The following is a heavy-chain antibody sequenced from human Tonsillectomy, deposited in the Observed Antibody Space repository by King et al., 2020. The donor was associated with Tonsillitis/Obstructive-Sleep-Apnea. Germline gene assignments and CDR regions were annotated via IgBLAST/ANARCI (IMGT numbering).Heavy chain of an antibody. Sequence: QLVQSGGGLVKPGGSLRLSCATSGFTFNDYYMSWIRQAPGKGLEWVSYISSIGSYTNYADSVKGRFTISRDNAKNTLYLQLNSLRAVDTAVYYCARGSGYSYGRCDYWGQGTLVTVSS. D-gene: IGHD5-18*01. V-gene: IGHV3-11*05. CDR2: ISSIGSYT. CDR3: ARGSGYSYGRCDY. J-gene: IGHJ4*02. CDR1: GFTFNDYY.